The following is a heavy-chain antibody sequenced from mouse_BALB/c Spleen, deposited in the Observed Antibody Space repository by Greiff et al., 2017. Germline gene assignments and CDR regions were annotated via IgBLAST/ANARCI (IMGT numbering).Heavy chain of an antibody. CDR1: GYAFSSSW. J-gene: IGHJ4*01. D-gene: IGHD1-2*01. V-gene: IGHV1-82*01. Sequence: QVQLQQSGPELVKPGASVKISCKASGYAFSSSWMNWVKQRPGQGLEWIGRIYPGDGDTNYNGKFKGKATLTADKSSSTAYMQLSSLTSVDSAVYFCARQRLRAMDYWGQGTSVTVSS. CDR2: IYPGDGDT. CDR3: ARQRLRAMDY.